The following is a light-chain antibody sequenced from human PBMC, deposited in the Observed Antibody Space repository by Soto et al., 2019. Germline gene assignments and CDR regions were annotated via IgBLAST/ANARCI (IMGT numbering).Light chain of an antibody. Sequence: DLQMTQSPSSLSASVGDRVTITCRASQSISSSLNWYQQKPGKAPKLLIYAASTLQGGGPSRFSGRGSGTDFTLTISSLQPEDFATYYCQQSYTAPFTFGPGTKVDVK. CDR3: QQSYTAPFT. CDR2: AAS. V-gene: IGKV1-39*01. CDR1: QSISSS. J-gene: IGKJ3*01.